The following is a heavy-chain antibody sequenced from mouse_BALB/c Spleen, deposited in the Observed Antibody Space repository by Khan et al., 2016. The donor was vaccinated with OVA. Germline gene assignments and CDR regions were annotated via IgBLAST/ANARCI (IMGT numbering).Heavy chain of an antibody. Sequence: QVQLKEPGPALVAPSQSLSITCTISGFSLTNYGVHWVRQPPGKGLEWLVVIWSDGSTTYNSALKSRLSISKDNSKSQVFLKMNSLQTDDTAMYYCARQPYYHYYIMDYWGQGTSVTVSS. D-gene: IGHD2-10*01. CDR2: IWSDGST. V-gene: IGHV2-6-1*01. CDR3: ARQPYYHYYIMDY. J-gene: IGHJ4*01. CDR1: GFSLTNYG.